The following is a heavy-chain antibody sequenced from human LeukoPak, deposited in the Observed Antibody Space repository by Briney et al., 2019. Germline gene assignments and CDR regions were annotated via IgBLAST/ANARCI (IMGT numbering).Heavy chain of an antibody. J-gene: IGHJ4*02. D-gene: IGHD3-22*01. CDR2: IYYSGST. CDR1: GGSISSGDYY. Sequence: PSQTLSLTCTVSGGSISSGDYYWSWIRQPPGKGLEWTGYIYYSGSTYYNPSLKSRVTISVDTSKNQFSLKLSSVTAADTAVYYCARAGYYYDSSGPPGYWGQGTLVTVSS. CDR3: ARAGYYYDSSGPPGY. V-gene: IGHV4-30-4*08.